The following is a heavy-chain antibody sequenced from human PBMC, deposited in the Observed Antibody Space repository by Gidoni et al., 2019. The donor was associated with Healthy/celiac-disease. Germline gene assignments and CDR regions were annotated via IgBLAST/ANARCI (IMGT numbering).Heavy chain of an antibody. CDR3: AGARGSYVGQDY. CDR1: GFTFSNYW. D-gene: IGHD3-10*01. J-gene: IGHJ4*02. V-gene: IGHV3-74*01. Sequence: EVQLVESGGGLVQPGGSLRLSCSASGFTFSNYWMHWVRQAPGKGLVWVSRINSDGSSTSYAHSVKGRFTISRDNAKNTLYLQMNSLRAEDTAVYYCAGARGSYVGQDYWGQGTLVTVSS. CDR2: INSDGSST.